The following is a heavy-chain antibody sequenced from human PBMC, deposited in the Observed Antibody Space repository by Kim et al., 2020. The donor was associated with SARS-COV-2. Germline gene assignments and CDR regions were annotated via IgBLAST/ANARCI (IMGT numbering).Heavy chain of an antibody. J-gene: IGHJ6*02. D-gene: IGHD3-9*01. CDR3: ARDPKYYDIWTDYLYGMGAGNHYYSFGMDV. CDR2: IWYDGSNK. CDR1: GFTFSSYG. V-gene: IGHV3-33*01. Sequence: GGSLRLSCAASGFTFSSYGMHWVRQAPGKGLEWVAVIWYDGSNKYYADSVKGRFTISRDNSKNTLYLQMNSLRAEDTAVYYCARDPKYYDIWTDYLYGMGAGNHYYSFGMDVWGQGTTVTVSS.